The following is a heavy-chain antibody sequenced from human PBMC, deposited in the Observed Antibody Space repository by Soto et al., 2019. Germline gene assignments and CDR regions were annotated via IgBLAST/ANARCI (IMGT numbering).Heavy chain of an antibody. V-gene: IGHV5-51*01. CDR1: GYSFTSYW. CDR2: IYPGDSDT. D-gene: IGHD3-22*01. CDR3: ARLQSMIVVVITPLDYGMDV. J-gene: IGHJ6*02. Sequence: PGESLKISCKGSGYSFTSYWIGWVRQMPGKGLEWMGIIYPGDSDTRYSPSFQGQVTTSADKSISTAYLQWSSLKASDTAMYYCARLQSMIVVVITPLDYGMDVWGQGTTVTVSS.